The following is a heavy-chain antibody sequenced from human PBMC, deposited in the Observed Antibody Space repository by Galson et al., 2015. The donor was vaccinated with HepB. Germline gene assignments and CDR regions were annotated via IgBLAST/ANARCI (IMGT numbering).Heavy chain of an antibody. CDR1: GYTFTAFW. J-gene: IGHJ4*02. Sequence: QSGAEVKKPGESLRISCKASGYTFTAFWITWVRQIPGKGLEWMGRIDPSDSYTDYSPSFRGHVTFSADKSITTAYLQWSSLKASDTAMYYCASRHSYFRSGAWVNVYDYWGQGTLVTVSS. D-gene: IGHD3-10*01. V-gene: IGHV5-10-1*01. CDR2: IDPSDSYT. CDR3: ASRHSYFRSGAWVNVYDY.